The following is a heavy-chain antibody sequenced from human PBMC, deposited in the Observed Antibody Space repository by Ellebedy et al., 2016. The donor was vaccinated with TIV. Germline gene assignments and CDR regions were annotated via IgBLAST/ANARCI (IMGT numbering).Heavy chain of an antibody. CDR1: GFTFSSYG. CDR3: ARSPAKWGGYFDY. CDR2: IWYDGSNK. D-gene: IGHD1-26*01. Sequence: GESLKISXAASGFTFSSYGMHWVRQAPGKGLEWVAVIWYDGSNKYYADSVKGRFTISRDNAKNSLYLQMNSLRAEDTAVYYCARSPAKWGGYFDYWGQGTLVTVSS. J-gene: IGHJ4*02. V-gene: IGHV3-33*08.